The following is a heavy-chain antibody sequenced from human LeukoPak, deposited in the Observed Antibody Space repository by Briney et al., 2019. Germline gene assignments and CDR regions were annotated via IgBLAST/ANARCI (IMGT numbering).Heavy chain of an antibody. Sequence: ASVKVSCKASGGTLSSYAISWVRQAPGQGLEWMGGIIPIFGTANYAQKFQGRVTITADESTSTAYMELSSLRPEDTAVYYCAGNLLYGSSGYYYWGQGTLVTVSS. CDR2: IIPIFGTA. J-gene: IGHJ4*02. CDR1: GGTLSSYA. D-gene: IGHD3-22*01. V-gene: IGHV1-69*13. CDR3: AGNLLYGSSGYYY.